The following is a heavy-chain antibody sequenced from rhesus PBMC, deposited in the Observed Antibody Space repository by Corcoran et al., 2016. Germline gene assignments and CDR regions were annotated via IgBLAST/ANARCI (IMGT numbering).Heavy chain of an antibody. J-gene: IGHJ5-1*01. D-gene: IGHD3-9*01. CDR2: IGGSSGST. CDR3: TSPVRYRFDV. Sequence: QVQLQESGPGLVKPSETLSLTCAVSGYSISSGYGWNWIRQPPGKGLEWIGYIGGSSGSTNYNPSLQSRVTISMDVSKNQFSLRLTSVTAADTAVYYCTSPVRYRFDVWGPGVLVSVSS. V-gene: IGHV4-127*01. CDR1: GYSISSGYG.